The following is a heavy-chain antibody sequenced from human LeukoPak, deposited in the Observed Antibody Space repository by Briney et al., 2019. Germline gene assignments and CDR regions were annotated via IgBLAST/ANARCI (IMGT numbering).Heavy chain of an antibody. J-gene: IGHJ3*02. V-gene: IGHV4-59*04. CDR1: GFTFRSYG. D-gene: IGHD3-10*01. Sequence: GSLRLSCVASGFTFRSYGMSWVRQAPGKGLEWIGNIFYSGSTYYSPSLRSRVTISLDTSRNQFSLKLNSVTAADTAVYYCAARSGPDAFDI. CDR2: IFYSGST. CDR3: AARSGPDAFDI.